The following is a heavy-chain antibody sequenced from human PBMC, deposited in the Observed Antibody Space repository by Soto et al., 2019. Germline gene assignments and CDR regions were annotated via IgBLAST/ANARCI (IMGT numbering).Heavy chain of an antibody. CDR2: IYYSGST. Sequence: SETLSLTCTVSGGSISSYYWSWIRQPPGKGLEWIGYIYYSGSTNYNPSLKSRVTISVDTSKNRSSLKLSSVTAADTAVYYCARGDTRNDRFDYWGQGTLVTVSS. V-gene: IGHV4-59*01. J-gene: IGHJ4*02. D-gene: IGHD3-9*01. CDR3: ARGDTRNDRFDY. CDR1: GGSISSYY.